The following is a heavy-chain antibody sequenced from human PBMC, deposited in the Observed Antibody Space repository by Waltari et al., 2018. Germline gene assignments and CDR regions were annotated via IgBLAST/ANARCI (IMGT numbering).Heavy chain of an antibody. Sequence: QVQLVQSGAEVKQPGASVKVSCKASGGTFGTYAITWVRQAPGQGLEWMGGVIPILGTPNYAPKFQGRVTVSADPSTSTAYVEVRRLISEDTAVYYCAKREIGYAFDIWGHGTMVTVSS. CDR3: AKREIGYAFDI. CDR1: GGTFGTYA. V-gene: IGHV1-69*12. D-gene: IGHD1-26*01. J-gene: IGHJ3*02. CDR2: VIPILGTP.